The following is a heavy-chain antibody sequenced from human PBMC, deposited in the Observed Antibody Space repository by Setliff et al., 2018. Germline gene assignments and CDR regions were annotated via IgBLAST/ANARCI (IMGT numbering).Heavy chain of an antibody. D-gene: IGHD3-10*01. CDR3: ARASWFGTTVYRGSYYMDV. J-gene: IGHJ6*03. Sequence: ASVKVSCKASGYTFTNYAMSWMRQAPGQGLEWMGWINTNTGNPSYAQGFTGRFVFSSDTSVSTAYLQISSLKSEDSAVYYCARASWFGTTVYRGSYYMDVWGKGTTVTVSS. CDR1: GYTFTNYA. CDR2: INTNTGNP. V-gene: IGHV7-4-1*02.